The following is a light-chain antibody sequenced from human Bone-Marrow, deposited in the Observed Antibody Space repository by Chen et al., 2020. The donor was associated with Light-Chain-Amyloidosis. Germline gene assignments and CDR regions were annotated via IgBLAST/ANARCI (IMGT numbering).Light chain of an antibody. J-gene: IGLJ3*02. CDR3: QVWDRSSDRPL. CDR2: DDS. CDR1: NIGSTS. Sequence: SYVLTQPSSVSVAPGQTATIACGGNNIGSTSVHWYQQTPGQAPILVVYDDSDRPSGIPERLSCCNSGNTATLTISRGEAGDEADYHCQVWDRSSDRPLFGGGTKLTVL. V-gene: IGLV3-21*02.